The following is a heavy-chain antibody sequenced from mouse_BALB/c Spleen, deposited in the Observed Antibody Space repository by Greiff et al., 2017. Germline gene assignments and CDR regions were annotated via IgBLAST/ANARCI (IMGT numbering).Heavy chain of an antibody. V-gene: IGHV10-1*02. J-gene: IGHJ1*01. CDR1: GFTFNTYA. D-gene: IGHD4-1*01. CDR2: IRSKSNNYAT. CDR3: VRLLGRGGYFDV. Sequence: EAGGGLVQPKGSLKLSCAASGFTFNTYAMNWVRQAPGKGLEWVARIRSKSNNYATYYADSVKDRFTISRDDSQSMLYLQMNNLKTEDTAMYYCVRLLGRGGYFDVWGAGTTVTVSS.